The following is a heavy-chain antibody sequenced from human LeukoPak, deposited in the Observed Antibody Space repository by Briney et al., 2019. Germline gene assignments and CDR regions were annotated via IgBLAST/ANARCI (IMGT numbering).Heavy chain of an antibody. CDR1: GGSFSGYY. Sequence: SETLSLTCAVYGGSFSGYYWSWIRQPPGKGLEWIGEINHSGSTNYNPSLKSRVTMSLDTSKNQFSLKLSSVTAADTAVYYCARDSGTTGEVKFDPWGQGTLVTVSS. V-gene: IGHV4-34*01. D-gene: IGHD3-10*01. CDR2: INHSGST. CDR3: ARDSGTTGEVKFDP. J-gene: IGHJ5*02.